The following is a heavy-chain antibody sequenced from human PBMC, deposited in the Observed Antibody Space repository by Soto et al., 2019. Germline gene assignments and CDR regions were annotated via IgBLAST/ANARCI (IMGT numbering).Heavy chain of an antibody. J-gene: IGHJ3*01. CDR3: VAELYSGGGCCSFDF. CDR1: GFTFTNSA. V-gene: IGHV1-58*01. Sequence: SVKVSCKTSGFTFTNSAVQWVRQARGQRLEWIGWIIVASGRTNYAREVQERVTISRDTSTSTAYMELSGLRSEDTAVYYCVAELYSGGGCCSFDFWGQGTRVTV. CDR2: IIVASGRT. D-gene: IGHD2-21*02.